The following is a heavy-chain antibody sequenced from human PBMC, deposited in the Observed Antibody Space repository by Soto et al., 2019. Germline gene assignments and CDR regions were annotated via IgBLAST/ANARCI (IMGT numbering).Heavy chain of an antibody. D-gene: IGHD6-13*01. CDR1: GFIFSSHG. V-gene: IGHV3-33*01. J-gene: IGHJ6*02. CDR3: ARDLAAAGTHIPYQYSMDV. CDR2: IWYDGSKK. Sequence: PGGSLRLSCVASGFIFSSHGMHWVRQAPGKGLEWVAVIWYDGSKKYYADSVKGRFTISRDNSKNTLHLQMNSLRVEDTAVYYCARDLAAAGTHIPYQYSMDVWGQGTTVTVSS.